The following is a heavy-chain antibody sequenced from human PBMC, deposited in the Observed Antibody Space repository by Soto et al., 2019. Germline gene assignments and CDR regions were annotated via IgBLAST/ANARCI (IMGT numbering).Heavy chain of an antibody. D-gene: IGHD2-2*02. CDR2: ISGSGGST. CDR1: GFTFSSYG. J-gene: IGHJ4*02. Sequence: GGSLRLSCAASGFTFSSYGMHWVRQAPGKGLEWVAVISGSGGSTYYADSVKGRFTISRDNSKNTLYLQMNSLRAEDTAVYYCAKEKTRNIVVVPAAIQKPPWAFDYWGQGTLVTVSS. V-gene: IGHV3-23*01. CDR3: AKEKTRNIVVVPAAIQKPPWAFDY.